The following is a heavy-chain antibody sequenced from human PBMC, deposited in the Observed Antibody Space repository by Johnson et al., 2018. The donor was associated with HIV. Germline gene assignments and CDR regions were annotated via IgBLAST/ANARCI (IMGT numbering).Heavy chain of an antibody. V-gene: IGHV3-53*01. CDR2: IYSGGST. Sequence: VQLVESGGGLIQPGGSLRLSCAASGSTVSSNYMSWVRQAPGKGLEWVSVIYSGGSTYYADSVKGRFTISRDNSKNTLYLQMNSLRAEDTAVYYCARDSSGYYDAFDFWGQGTMVIVSS. D-gene: IGHD3-22*01. J-gene: IGHJ3*01. CDR1: GSTVSSNY. CDR3: ARDSSGYYDAFDF.